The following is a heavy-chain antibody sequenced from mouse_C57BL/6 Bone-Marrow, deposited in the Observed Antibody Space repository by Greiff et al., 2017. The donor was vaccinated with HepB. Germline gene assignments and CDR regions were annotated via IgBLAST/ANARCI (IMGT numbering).Heavy chain of an antibody. CDR3: AKEAYYSNYGFAY. J-gene: IGHJ3*01. CDR2: IWSGGST. V-gene: IGHV2-4*01. Sequence: VQLQESGPGLVQPSQSLSITCTVSGFSLTSYGVHWVRQPPGKGLEWLGVIWSGGSTDYNAAFISRLSISKDNSKSQVFFKMNSLQADDTAIYYCAKEAYYSNYGFAYWGQGTLVTVSA. CDR1: GFSLTSYG. D-gene: IGHD2-5*01.